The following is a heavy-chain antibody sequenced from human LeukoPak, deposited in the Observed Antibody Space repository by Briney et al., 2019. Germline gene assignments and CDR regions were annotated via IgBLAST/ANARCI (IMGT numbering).Heavy chain of an antibody. CDR3: VRDLGVGVTEF. J-gene: IGHJ4*02. CDR1: GFIVTSNH. Sequence: GGSLRLSCAASGFIVTSNHMSWVRQAPGKGLEWVSVVYVGGRTNFADSVKGRFTISRDNSRTTMYLQMNSLRAEDTAVYYCVRDLGVGVTEFWGQGTLVTVSS. D-gene: IGHD1-26*01. CDR2: VYVGGRT. V-gene: IGHV3-53*01.